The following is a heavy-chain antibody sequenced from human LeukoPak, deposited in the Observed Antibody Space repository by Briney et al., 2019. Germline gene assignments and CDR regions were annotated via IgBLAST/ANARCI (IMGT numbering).Heavy chain of an antibody. CDR2: TSGSGEST. V-gene: IGHV3-21*01. CDR1: GFTFSSYS. CDR3: ARDNYYYYMDV. Sequence: PGGSLRLSCAASGFTFSSYSMNWVRQAPGKGLEWVSATSGSGESTYNAGSVKGRFTISRDNAKNSLYLQMNSLRAEDTAVYYCARDNYYYYMDVWGKGTTVTVSS. J-gene: IGHJ6*03.